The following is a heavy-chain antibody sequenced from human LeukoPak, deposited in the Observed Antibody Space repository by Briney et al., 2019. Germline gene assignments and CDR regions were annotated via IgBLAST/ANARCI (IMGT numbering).Heavy chain of an antibody. D-gene: IGHD2-8*01. CDR2: IKPDGSEK. CDR1: GFAFSSCW. CDR3: ARFGVPYGVDV. V-gene: IGHV3-7*05. J-gene: IGHJ6*02. Sequence: PGGSLRLSCAAPGFAFSSCWMSWVRQAPGKGLEWVANIKPDGSEKYYVDSVKGRFTISRDNAKNSLYLQMNSLRAEDTAMYYCARFGVPYGVDVWGQGTTVTVSS.